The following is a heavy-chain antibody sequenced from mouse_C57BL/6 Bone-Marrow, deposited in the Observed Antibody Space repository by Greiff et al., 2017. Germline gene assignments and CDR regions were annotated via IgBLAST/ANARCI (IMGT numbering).Heavy chain of an antibody. D-gene: IGHD1-1*01. J-gene: IGHJ4*01. CDR2: IYPSDSET. CDR3: RRQHDGSSMEY. V-gene: IGHV1-61*01. CDR1: GYTFTSYW. Sequence: QVQLQQPGAELVRPGSSVKLSCKASGYTFTSYWMDWVKQRPGHGLEWIGNIYPSDSETHYNQKFKDKATLAVDKSSSTAYMQLSSLSAEDSAVYCGRRQHDGSSMEYWGQGTLVTVSS.